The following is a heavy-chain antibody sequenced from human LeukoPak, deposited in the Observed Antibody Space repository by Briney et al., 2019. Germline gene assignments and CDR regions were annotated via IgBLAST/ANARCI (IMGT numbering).Heavy chain of an antibody. Sequence: GGSLRLSCTASGFTFCDYAMSWFRQAPGKGLEWVGFIRSKAYGGTTEYAASVKGIFTFSRDDSISIAYLQMHSLKTEDTAVYYCTRCAASYWGQGTLVTVSS. CDR3: TRCAASY. CDR2: IRSKAYGGTT. CDR1: GFTFCDYA. V-gene: IGHV3-49*03. J-gene: IGHJ4*02. D-gene: IGHD6-13*01.